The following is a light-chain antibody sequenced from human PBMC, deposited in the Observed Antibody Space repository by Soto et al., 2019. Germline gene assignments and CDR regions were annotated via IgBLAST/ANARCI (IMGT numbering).Light chain of an antibody. J-gene: IGLJ1*01. V-gene: IGLV2-23*01. Sequence: QSALTQPASVSGSPGQSITISCTGTSNTIGGYNVVSWYQQHPGTAPKVIIYEGIKRPSGVSNRFSGSISGSTASLTISGLQAEDEADYYCCLYVGATTYVFGTGTKVTVL. CDR1: SNTIGGYNV. CDR3: CLYVGATTYV. CDR2: EGI.